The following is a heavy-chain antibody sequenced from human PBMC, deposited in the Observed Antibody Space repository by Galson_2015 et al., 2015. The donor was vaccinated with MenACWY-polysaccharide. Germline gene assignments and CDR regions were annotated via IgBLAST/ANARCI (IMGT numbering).Heavy chain of an antibody. V-gene: IGHV3-23*01. D-gene: IGHD5-12*01. CDR3: AGEDIEEAGGGLIDC. J-gene: IGHJ4*02. CDR1: GFTFSNNA. CDR2: ISGNGSST. Sequence: SLRLSCATSGFTFSNNAMNWVRQAPGKGLEWVSVISGNGSSTYCADSVKGRFTISRDNSKNTLYLQMNSLRAEDTAVYYCAGEDIEEAGGGLIDCWGQGTVVTVSS.